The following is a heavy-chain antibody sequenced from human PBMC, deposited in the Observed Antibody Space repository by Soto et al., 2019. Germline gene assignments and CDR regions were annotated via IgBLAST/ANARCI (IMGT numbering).Heavy chain of an antibody. CDR1: GFTFSSYG. J-gene: IGHJ4*02. D-gene: IGHD6-13*01. CDR3: AKDNRGSEQQLWAPLDY. CDR2: ISYDGSNK. Sequence: GGSLRLSCAASGFTFSSYGMHWVRQAPGKGLEWVAVISYDGSNKYYADSVKGRFTISRDNSKNTLYLQMNSLRAEDTAVYYCAKDNRGSEQQLWAPLDYWGQGTLVTVSS. V-gene: IGHV3-30*18.